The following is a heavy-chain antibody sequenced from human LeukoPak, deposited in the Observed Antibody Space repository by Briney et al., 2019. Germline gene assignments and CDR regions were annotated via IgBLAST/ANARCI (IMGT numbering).Heavy chain of an antibody. CDR1: GFTFSSYW. D-gene: IGHD3-10*01. Sequence: GGSLRLSCAASGFTFSSYWMSWVRQAPGKGLEWVANIGQDGSKIYYVDSVKGRFTISRDNAKNSLYLQMNSLRAEDTAVYYCARYDGSVVPIDYWGQGTLVTVSS. CDR3: ARYDGSVVPIDY. V-gene: IGHV3-7*02. CDR2: IGQDGSKI. J-gene: IGHJ4*02.